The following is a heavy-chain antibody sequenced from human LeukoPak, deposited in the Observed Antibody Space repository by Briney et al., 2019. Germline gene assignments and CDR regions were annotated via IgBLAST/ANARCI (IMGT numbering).Heavy chain of an antibody. V-gene: IGHV3-23*01. CDR3: AKSPGGVVSTSFDN. J-gene: IGHJ4*02. Sequence: GGSLRLSCAAFGFTFSTYAMSWMRQAPGKGLEWVSVISVSGGSTYYADSVKGRFTISRDNSKNTLYLQMNSLRAEDTAVYYCAKSPGGVVSTSFDNWGQGTLVTVSS. D-gene: IGHD2-2*01. CDR1: GFTFSTYA. CDR2: ISVSGGST.